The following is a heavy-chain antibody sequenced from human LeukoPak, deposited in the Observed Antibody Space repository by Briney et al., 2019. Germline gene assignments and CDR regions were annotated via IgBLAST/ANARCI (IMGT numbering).Heavy chain of an antibody. CDR3: ARGRPHGNDY. J-gene: IGHJ4*02. D-gene: IGHD4-23*01. CDR2: ISYDGSNK. Sequence: GGSLRLSCAASGFTFSSYAMHWVRQAPGKGLEWVAVISYDGSNKYYANSVKGRFSISRDNAKNMLYLQMNSLRVEDTAVYYCARGRPHGNDYWGQGTLVTVSS. CDR1: GFTFSSYA. V-gene: IGHV3-30-3*01.